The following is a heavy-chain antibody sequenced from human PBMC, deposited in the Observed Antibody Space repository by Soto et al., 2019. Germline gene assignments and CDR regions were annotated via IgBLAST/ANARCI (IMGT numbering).Heavy chain of an antibody. CDR1: GYPVTAYY. J-gene: IGHJ3*02. V-gene: IGHV1-2*02. Sequence: QLHLVQSGAVVKKPGASVTVSCSASGYPVTAYYMHWVRQAPGRGLEWMGGINPATGAAKYTQTFQGRVTITRDTVTSTVFMELSGLTSADTAVFYCARGGGVGVAGSAAFDMWGQGTLVTVSS. CDR2: INPATGAA. CDR3: ARGGGVGVAGSAAFDM. D-gene: IGHD3-3*01.